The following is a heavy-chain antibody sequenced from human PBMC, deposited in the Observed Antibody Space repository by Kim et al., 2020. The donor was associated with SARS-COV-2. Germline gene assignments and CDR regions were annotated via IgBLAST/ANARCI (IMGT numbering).Heavy chain of an antibody. D-gene: IGHD3-3*01. Sequence: GGSLRLSCAASGFTVSSNYMSWVRQAPGKGLEWVSVIYSGGSTYYADSVKGRFTISTHNSKNTLYLQMNSLRAEDTAVYYCARESRSGTEPDYDFWSGYRTDNYYYYMDVWGKGTTVTVSS. V-gene: IGHV3-53*04. CDR1: GFTVSSNY. CDR2: IYSGGST. CDR3: ARESRSGTEPDYDFWSGYRTDNYYYYMDV. J-gene: IGHJ6*03.